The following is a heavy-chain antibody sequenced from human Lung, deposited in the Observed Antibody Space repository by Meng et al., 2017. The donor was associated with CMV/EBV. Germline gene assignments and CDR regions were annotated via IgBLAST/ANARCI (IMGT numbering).Heavy chain of an antibody. CDR1: GYTLTGYY. J-gene: IGHJ4*02. CDR2: INPNSGGT. Sequence: VQLVQSGAEVKKPGASVKVSCKASGYTLTGYYMHWVRQAPGQGLEWMGWINPNSGGTNYAQKFQGWATMTRDTSISTAYMELSRLRSDDTAVYYCARDWEGSWAVIDYWGQGTLVTVSS. CDR3: ARDWEGSWAVIDY. D-gene: IGHD6-13*01. V-gene: IGHV1-2*04.